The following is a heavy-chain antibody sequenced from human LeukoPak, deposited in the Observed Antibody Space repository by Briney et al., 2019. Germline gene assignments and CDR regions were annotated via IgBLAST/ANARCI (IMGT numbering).Heavy chain of an antibody. V-gene: IGHV4-30-2*01. CDR1: GGSISSGGYS. CDR3: ARDNGYGLDY. Sequence: SQTLSLTCAVSGGSISSGGYSWSWLRQPPGTGLEWIGYIYHSGSTYYNPSLKSRVTISVDRSKNQFSLKLSSVTAADTAVYYCARDNGYGLDYWGQGTLVTVSS. CDR2: IYHSGST. J-gene: IGHJ4*02. D-gene: IGHD3-10*01.